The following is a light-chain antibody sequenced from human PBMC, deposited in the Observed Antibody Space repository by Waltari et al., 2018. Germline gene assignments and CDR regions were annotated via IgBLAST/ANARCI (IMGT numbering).Light chain of an antibody. Sequence: QSVVTQPPSASGTPGQLVTLSSSGTSSNPGSTYVYWYQQVPGTAPKLLIYRNDQRPLGVLDRFSGSKSGTSASMAISGLRSEDEGDYFCAAWDDSLGGHVFGTGTMVSVL. CDR2: RND. CDR1: SSNPGSTY. J-gene: IGLJ1*01. CDR3: AAWDDSLGGHV. V-gene: IGLV1-47*01.